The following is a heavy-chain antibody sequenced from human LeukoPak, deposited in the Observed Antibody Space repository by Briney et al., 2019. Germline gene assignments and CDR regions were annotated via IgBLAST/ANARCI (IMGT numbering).Heavy chain of an antibody. CDR2: IIPIFGTA. J-gene: IGHJ6*03. CDR1: GGTFSSYA. D-gene: IGHD6-6*01. CDR3: ATGGGSSSSKDYYYMDV. V-gene: IGHV1-69*13. Sequence: ASVKVSCKASGGTFSSYAISWVRQAPGQGLEWMGGIIPIFGTANYAQKFQGRVTITADESTSTAYMELSSLRSEDTAVYYCATGGGSSSSKDYYYMDVWGKGTTVTVSS.